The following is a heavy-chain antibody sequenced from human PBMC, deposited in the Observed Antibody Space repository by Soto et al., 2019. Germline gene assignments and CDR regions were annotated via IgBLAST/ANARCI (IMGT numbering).Heavy chain of an antibody. CDR2: IKQDRSEK. CDR3: AREAKEFDY. CDR1: GFTFSNYW. Sequence: EVQLVESGGDLVQPGGSLRLSCAASGFTFSNYWMSWVRQAPGKGLEWVANIKQDRSEKYYVDSVKGRFTISRDNAKNSLFLQMKSLRAEDTGVYYCAREAKEFDYWGQGTLVTVSS. V-gene: IGHV3-7*03. J-gene: IGHJ4*02.